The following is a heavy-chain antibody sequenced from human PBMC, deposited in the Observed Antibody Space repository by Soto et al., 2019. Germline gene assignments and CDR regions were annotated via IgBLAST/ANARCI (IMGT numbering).Heavy chain of an antibody. J-gene: IGHJ6*03. CDR2: INAGNGNT. V-gene: IGHV1-3*01. CDR1: VYTFTSYA. Sequence: ASVKVSCKPSVYTFTSYAIHWVRQARGQRLEWMGWINAGNGNTKYSQKFKGRVTIPRDTSASTAYMELSSLRSEDTAVYYCASAYDFWSGSDTQRYMDVRGNGTTVTVSS. CDR3: ASAYDFWSGSDTQRYMDV. D-gene: IGHD3-3*01.